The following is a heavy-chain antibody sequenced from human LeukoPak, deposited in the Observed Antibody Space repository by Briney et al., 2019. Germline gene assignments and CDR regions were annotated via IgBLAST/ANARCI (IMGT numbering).Heavy chain of an antibody. Sequence: ASVKVSCKASGGTFSSYAISWVRQAPGQGLEWMGIINPSGGSTSYAQKFQGRVTMTRDTSTSTVYMELSSLRSEDTAVYYCARDGDSSGWLFDYWGQGTLVTVSS. J-gene: IGHJ4*02. V-gene: IGHV1-46*01. CDR1: GGTFSSYA. CDR3: ARDGDSSGWLFDY. D-gene: IGHD6-19*01. CDR2: INPSGGST.